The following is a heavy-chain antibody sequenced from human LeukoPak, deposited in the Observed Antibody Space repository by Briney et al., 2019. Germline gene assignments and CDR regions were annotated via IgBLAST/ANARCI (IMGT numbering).Heavy chain of an antibody. D-gene: IGHD6-13*01. CDR3: ARTAAGLYYFDY. CDR2: IYYSGST. J-gene: IGHJ4*02. V-gene: IGHV4-39*01. Sequence: SETLSLTCTVSGGSISSSSYYWGWIRQPPGKGLEWIGSIYYSGSTYYNPSLKSRVTISVDTSKSQFSLKLSSVTAADTAVYYCARTAAGLYYFDYWGQGTLVTVSS. CDR1: GGSISSSSYY.